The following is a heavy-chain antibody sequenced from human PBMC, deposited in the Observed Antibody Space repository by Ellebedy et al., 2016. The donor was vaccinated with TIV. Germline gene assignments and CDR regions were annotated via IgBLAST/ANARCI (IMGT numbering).Heavy chain of an antibody. CDR3: AKERVRIAVYYGMDV. V-gene: IGHV3-30-3*01. CDR1: GFTFSSYA. J-gene: IGHJ6*02. CDR2: ISYDGSNK. Sequence: GGSLRLXXAASGFTFSSYAMHWVRQAPGKGLEWVAVISYDGSNKYYADSVKGRFTISRDNSKNTLYLQMNSLRAEDTAVYYCAKERVRIAVYYGMDVWGQGTTVTVSS. D-gene: IGHD6-19*01.